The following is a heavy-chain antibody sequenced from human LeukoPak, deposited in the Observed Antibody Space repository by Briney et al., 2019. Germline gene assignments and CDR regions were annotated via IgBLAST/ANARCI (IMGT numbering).Heavy chain of an antibody. J-gene: IGHJ4*02. V-gene: IGHV3-30*02. CDR3: AKDGVAVAAPYYFDY. CDR2: IRYDGSNK. CDR1: GLTFSSYG. Sequence: GGSLRLSCAASGLTFSSYGMHWVRQAPGKGLEWVAFIRYDGSNKYYADSVKGRFTISRDNSKNTLYLQMNSLRAEDTAVYYCAKDGVAVAAPYYFDYWGQGTLVTVSS. D-gene: IGHD6-19*01.